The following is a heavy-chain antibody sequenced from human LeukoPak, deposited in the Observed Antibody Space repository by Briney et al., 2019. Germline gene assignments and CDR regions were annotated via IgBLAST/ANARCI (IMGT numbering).Heavy chain of an antibody. V-gene: IGHV3-21*01. D-gene: IGHD6-19*01. CDR2: ISSSSSYI. CDR3: ARASVAGTMEEAFDI. J-gene: IGHJ3*02. CDR1: GFTFSSYS. Sequence: GGSLRLSCAASGFTFSSYSMNWVHQAPGKGLEWVSSISSSSSYIYYADSVKGRFTISRDNAKNSLYLQMNSLRAEDTAVYYCARASVAGTMEEAFDIWGQGTMVTVSS.